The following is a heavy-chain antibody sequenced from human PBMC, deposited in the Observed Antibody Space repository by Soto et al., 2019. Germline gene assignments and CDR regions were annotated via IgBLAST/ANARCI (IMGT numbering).Heavy chain of an antibody. J-gene: IGHJ5*01. Sequence: AAVKLCCEASGYTFTGYYMHWVRQAPGQGLEWMGWINPNSGGTNYAQKFQGRVTMTRDTSISTAYMELSRLRSDDTAVYYCARDMTSSVARTARRWIDFWCQGPLLSVS. CDR2: INPNSGGT. D-gene: IGHD6-19*01. CDR3: ARDMTSSVARTARRWIDF. V-gene: IGHV1-2*02. CDR1: GYTFTGYY.